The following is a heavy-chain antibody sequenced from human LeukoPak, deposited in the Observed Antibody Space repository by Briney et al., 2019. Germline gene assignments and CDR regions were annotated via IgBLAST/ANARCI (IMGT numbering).Heavy chain of an antibody. J-gene: IGHJ4*02. V-gene: IGHV3-23*01. CDR1: GFTFSSYA. CDR2: FSGSGGST. CDR3: AKAGNIRFDY. D-gene: IGHD2/OR15-2a*01. Sequence: GGSLRLSCAASGFTFSSYAMSWVRQAPGKGLEWVSTFSGSGGSTHYADSVKGRFTISRDNSKNTLYLQMNSLRAEDTAVYYCAKAGNIRFDYWGQGTLVTVSS.